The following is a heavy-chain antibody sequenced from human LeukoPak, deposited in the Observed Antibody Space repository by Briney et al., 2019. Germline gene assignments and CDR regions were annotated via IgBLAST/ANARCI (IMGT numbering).Heavy chain of an antibody. Sequence: SETLSLTCTVSGGSISSYYWSWIRQAPGKGLEWIGYIHYTGSTNYNPSLRSRVTISVDTSKNEFSLNLSSVTAADTAVYYCVRVFRVRGSYLGYFDYWGQGTLVTVSS. CDR2: IHYTGST. J-gene: IGHJ4*02. CDR3: VRVFRVRGSYLGYFDY. CDR1: GGSISSYY. V-gene: IGHV4-59*01. D-gene: IGHD1-26*01.